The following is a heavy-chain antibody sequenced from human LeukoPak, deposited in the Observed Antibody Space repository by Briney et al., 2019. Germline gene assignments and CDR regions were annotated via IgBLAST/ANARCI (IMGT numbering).Heavy chain of an antibody. CDR2: IYGGGSGST. J-gene: IGHJ4*02. CDR3: AKDFTPDGVWDIDY. Sequence: QSGGSLRLSCVASGFTFSKYAMRWVRQAPGKGLEWVSGIYGGGSGSTFYAESVKGRFTISRDNSKNTLYLQMNSLRDEDTAIYYCAKDFTPDGVWDIDYWGRGTLITVSS. V-gene: IGHV3-23*01. D-gene: IGHD4-17*01. CDR1: GFTFSKYA.